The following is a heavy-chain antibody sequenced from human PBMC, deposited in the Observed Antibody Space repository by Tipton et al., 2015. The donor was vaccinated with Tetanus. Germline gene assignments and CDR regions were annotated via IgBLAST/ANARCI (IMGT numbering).Heavy chain of an antibody. D-gene: IGHD6-19*01. J-gene: IGHJ4*02. CDR3: AKVPFSQWLVDH. CDR1: GLTFSGYP. V-gene: IGHV3-23*03. Sequence: GSLRLSCAASGLTFSGYPTTWVRQAPGKGLEWVSVIYTDGSRTFYAESVKGRFTMSRDNSKNMLWLQMNSLRAEDTALYYCAKVPFSQWLVDHWGQGTLVTVSS. CDR2: IYTDGSRT.